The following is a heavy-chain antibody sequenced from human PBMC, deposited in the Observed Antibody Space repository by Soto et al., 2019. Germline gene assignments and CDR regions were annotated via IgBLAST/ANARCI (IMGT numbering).Heavy chain of an antibody. CDR1: GFTFSSYA. CDR3: AKGGGPPSGSYHRRPLDY. V-gene: IGHV3-23*01. J-gene: IGHJ4*02. Sequence: GGSLRLSCAASGFTFSSYAMSWVRQAPGKGLEWVSAISGSGGSTYYADSVKGRFTISRDNSKNTLYLQMNSLRAEDTAVYYCAKGGGPPSGSYHRRPLDYWGQGTLVTVSS. CDR2: ISGSGGST. D-gene: IGHD1-26*01.